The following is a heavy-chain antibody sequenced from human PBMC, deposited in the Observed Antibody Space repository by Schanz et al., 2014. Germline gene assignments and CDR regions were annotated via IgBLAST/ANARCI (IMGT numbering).Heavy chain of an antibody. D-gene: IGHD3-10*01. CDR1: GFTFSTYA. Sequence: EVQLVESGGGLVQPGGSLRLSCATSGFTFSTYAMSWVRQAPGKGLEWVSGISGSGVITYYEDSVKGRFTISRDNSKNTLYLQMNSLRAEDTAVYYCRLWFGELYYGMDVWGQGTTVTVSS. J-gene: IGHJ6*02. CDR2: ISGSGVIT. V-gene: IGHV3-23*04. CDR3: RLWFGELYYGMDV.